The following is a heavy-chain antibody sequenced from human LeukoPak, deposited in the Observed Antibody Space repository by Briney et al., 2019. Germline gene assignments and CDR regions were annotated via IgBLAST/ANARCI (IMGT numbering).Heavy chain of an antibody. Sequence: GGSLRLSCAASGFTFSTYAMNWVRQAPGKGLEWVASISGRGDSTYYADSVKGRFTISRDNSKNTLYLQMNNLRAEDTAVYYCAKRGAYYVDYWGRGIPVTVSS. J-gene: IGHJ4*02. CDR2: ISGRGDST. V-gene: IGHV3-23*01. D-gene: IGHD3-16*01. CDR3: AKRGAYYVDY. CDR1: GFTFSTYA.